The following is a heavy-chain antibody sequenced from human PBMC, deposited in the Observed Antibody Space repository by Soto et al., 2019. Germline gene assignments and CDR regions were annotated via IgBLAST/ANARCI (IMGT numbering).Heavy chain of an antibody. D-gene: IGHD6-6*01. CDR3: ARGARKIAARLRPIDY. CDR2: ISSSGSTI. Sequence: GGSLRLSCAASGFTFSDYYMSWIRQAPGKGLEWVSYISSSGSTIYYADSVKGRFTISRDNAKNSLYLQMNSLRAKDTAVYYCARGARKIAARLRPIDYWGQGTLVTVSS. J-gene: IGHJ4*02. V-gene: IGHV3-11*01. CDR1: GFTFSDYY.